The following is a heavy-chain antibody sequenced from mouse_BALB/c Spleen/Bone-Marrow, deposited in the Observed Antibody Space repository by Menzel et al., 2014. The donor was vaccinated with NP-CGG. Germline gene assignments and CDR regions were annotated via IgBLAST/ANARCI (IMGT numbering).Heavy chain of an antibody. CDR1: GFNIKDTH. CDR3: ARDYANTAWFAS. D-gene: IGHD1-1*01. Sequence: EVQRVESGAELVKLGASVKLSCTPSGFNIKDTHMHWVKQRPEQGLEWIGRMDPANGNTKYDPNFQGKATITADTSSNTAYLQLSSLTSEDTAVYYCARDYANTAWFASWGQGTLVTVS. J-gene: IGHJ3*01. V-gene: IGHV14-3*02. CDR2: MDPANGNT.